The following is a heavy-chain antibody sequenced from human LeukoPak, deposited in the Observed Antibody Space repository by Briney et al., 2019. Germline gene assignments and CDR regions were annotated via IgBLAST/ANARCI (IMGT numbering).Heavy chain of an antibody. CDR2: IIPIFGTA. J-gene: IGHJ5*02. CDR1: GGTFSSYA. Sequence: VASVKVSCKASGGTFSSYAISWVRQAPGQGLEWMGGIIPIFGTANYAQKFQGRVTITADESTSTAYMELSSLRSEDTAVYYCARDRYPSMVKGGYNWFDPWGQGTLVTVSS. CDR3: ARDRYPSMVKGGYNWFDP. D-gene: IGHD5-18*01. V-gene: IGHV1-69*13.